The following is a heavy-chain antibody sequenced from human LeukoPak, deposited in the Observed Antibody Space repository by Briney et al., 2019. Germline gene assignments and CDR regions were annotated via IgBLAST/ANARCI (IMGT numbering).Heavy chain of an antibody. CDR2: ISSSSSYI. V-gene: IGHV3-21*04. CDR1: GFTFSSYS. J-gene: IGHJ4*02. Sequence: GGSLRLSCAASGFTFSSYSMNWVRQAPGKGLEWVSSISSSSSYIYYADSVKGRFTISRDNSKNTLFLQMNSLSAEDTAVYYCTRLALVTTSGAFSDYWGQGTLVTVSS. CDR3: TRLALVTTSGAFSDY. D-gene: IGHD4-17*01.